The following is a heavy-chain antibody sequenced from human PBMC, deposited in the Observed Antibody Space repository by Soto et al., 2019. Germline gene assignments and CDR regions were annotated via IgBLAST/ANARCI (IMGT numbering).Heavy chain of an antibody. CDR2: ISAEGVDT. Sequence: EVHLVESGGGLVQPGGSLRLSCSASGLTFSSYAMHWVRQAPGKGLEFVSAISAEGVDTYYAVSVRGRFIVSRDNSKNTLYLQMSSLRAEDTAVYFCSASMTTVISSYTRWGQGTLVTVSS. CDR1: GLTFSSYA. D-gene: IGHD4-17*01. V-gene: IGHV3-64D*06. CDR3: SASMTTVISSYTR. J-gene: IGHJ4*02.